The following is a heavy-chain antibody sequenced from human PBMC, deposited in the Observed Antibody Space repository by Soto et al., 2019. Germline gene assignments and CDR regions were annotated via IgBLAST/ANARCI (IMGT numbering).Heavy chain of an antibody. CDR1: VDGYGISA. Sequence: SLKGDWKASVDGYGISAIDWVRQTIGQGLEWLGGFIPVYRTLNYAQKFQGRVTITADESTGTAYMTLSSLASDDTAVYYCATGVIWIGYFAVDSWGQGTRVTVSS. J-gene: IGHJ4*02. CDR3: ATGVIWIGYFAVDS. D-gene: IGHD3-3*01. CDR2: FIPVYRTL. V-gene: IGHV1-69*13.